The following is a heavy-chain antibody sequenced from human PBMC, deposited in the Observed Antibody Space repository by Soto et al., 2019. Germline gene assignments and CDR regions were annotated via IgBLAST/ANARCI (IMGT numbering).Heavy chain of an antibody. CDR3: AKVNPAIGYYDSSGYFDY. CDR2: ISGSGGST. D-gene: IGHD3-22*01. V-gene: IGHV3-23*01. CDR1: GFTFSSYA. Sequence: LRGSCAASGFTFSSYAMSWVRQAPGKGLAWVSAISGSGGSTYYADSVKGRFTISRDNSKNTLYLQMNSLRAEDTAVYYCAKVNPAIGYYDSSGYFDYWGQGTLVTVSS. J-gene: IGHJ4*02.